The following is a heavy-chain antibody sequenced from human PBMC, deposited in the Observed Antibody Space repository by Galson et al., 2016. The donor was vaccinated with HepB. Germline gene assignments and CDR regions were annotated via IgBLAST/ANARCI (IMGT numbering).Heavy chain of an antibody. CDR2: INPTDSDT. D-gene: IGHD3-10*01. Sequence: QSGAEVKKPGESLKISCRGSGYRFTTYWIGWVRQMPGKGLEWMGIINPTDSDTRYSPSFQGQVPISADKSISTAYLQWSSLKASDTAMYYCARHWDSGSFDLDYWGQGTLVTVSS. V-gene: IGHV5-51*01. J-gene: IGHJ4*02. CDR1: GYRFTTYW. CDR3: ARHWDSGSFDLDY.